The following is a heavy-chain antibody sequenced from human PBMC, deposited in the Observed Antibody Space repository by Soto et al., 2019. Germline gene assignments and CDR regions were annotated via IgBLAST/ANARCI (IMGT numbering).Heavy chain of an antibody. Sequence: EVQLVESGGDLVQPGGSLRLSRVISGFSFSSYWMHWVRQAPGKGLMWVSRINNDGSDTNYADFVKGRFTISRDNARNTLYPEMASLRVEDTAAYYCVRGPLDTLLTPAAMLYWGQGTLVTVSS. CDR1: GFSFSSYW. CDR3: VRGPLDTLLTPAAMLY. D-gene: IGHD2-2*01. J-gene: IGHJ4*02. CDR2: INNDGSDT. V-gene: IGHV3-74*01.